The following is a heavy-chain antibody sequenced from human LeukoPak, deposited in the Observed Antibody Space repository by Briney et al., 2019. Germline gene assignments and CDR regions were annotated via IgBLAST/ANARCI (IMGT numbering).Heavy chain of an antibody. CDR3: ARVGGTNYYYYGMGV. V-gene: IGHV4-59*01. Sequence: SETLSLTCTVSGGSISRYYWSWIQQPPGNGLEWIGYIYDSGSTNYNPSLKSRVTISVDTSKNQFSLKLSSVTAADTAVYYCARVGGTNYYYYGMGVWGQGTTVTVSS. J-gene: IGHJ6*02. CDR1: GGSISRYY. D-gene: IGHD1-1*01. CDR2: IYDSGST.